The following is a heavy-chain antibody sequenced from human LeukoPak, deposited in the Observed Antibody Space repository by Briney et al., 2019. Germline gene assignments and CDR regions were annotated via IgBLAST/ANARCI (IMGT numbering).Heavy chain of an antibody. V-gene: IGHV1-18*04. CDR3: ATTTATSGSSLY. D-gene: IGHD6-19*01. CDR1: EYTFTDYY. CDR2: IRAYNGDT. J-gene: IGHJ4*02. Sequence: ASVKVSCKASEYTFTDYYIHWVRQAPGQGLEWMGWIRAYNGDTNYAQKFQGRVTMTAERSTNTAYMELRGLTFDDTAVFYCATTTATSGSSLYWGQGTLVNVAS.